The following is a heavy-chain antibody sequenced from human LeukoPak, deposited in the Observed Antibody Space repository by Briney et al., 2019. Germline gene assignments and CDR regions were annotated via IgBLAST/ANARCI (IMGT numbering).Heavy chain of an antibody. CDR2: IKSKTDGGTT. Sequence: GGSLRLSCAASGFTFSNAWMSWVRQAPGKGLEWVGRIKSKTDGGTTDYAAPVKGRFTISRDDSKNTLYLQMNSLKTEGTAVYYCTTDVGVVPAASYYYYMDVWGKGTTVTVSS. D-gene: IGHD2-2*01. J-gene: IGHJ6*03. CDR3: TTDVGVVPAASYYYYMDV. V-gene: IGHV3-15*01. CDR1: GFTFSNAW.